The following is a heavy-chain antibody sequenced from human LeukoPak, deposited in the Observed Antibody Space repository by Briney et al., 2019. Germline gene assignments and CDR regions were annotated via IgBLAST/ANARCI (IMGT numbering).Heavy chain of an antibody. Sequence: SETLSLTCAVYGGSFSGYYWSWIRQPPGKGLEWIGEINHSGSTNYNPSLKSRVTISVDTSKNQFSLELSSVTAADTAVYYCARGLLYYYDSSGYYYWGQGTLVTVSS. CDR3: ARGLLYYYDSSGYYY. CDR1: GGSFSGYY. J-gene: IGHJ4*02. CDR2: INHSGST. D-gene: IGHD3-22*01. V-gene: IGHV4-34*01.